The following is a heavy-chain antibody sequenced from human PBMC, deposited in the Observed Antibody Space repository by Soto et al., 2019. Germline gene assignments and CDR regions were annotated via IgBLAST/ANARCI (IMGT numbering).Heavy chain of an antibody. CDR3: ARESEDLTSNFDY. V-gene: IGHV3-21*01. CDR2: ISSTTNYI. Sequence: PGGSLKISFSASGFPFSRYSMNWVRKAPGKGLEWVSSISSTTNYIYYADSMKGRFTVSRDNAKNSVYLDMNSLSAEDTAVYYCARESEDLTSNFDYWGQGTLVTVSS. CDR1: GFPFSRYS. J-gene: IGHJ4*02.